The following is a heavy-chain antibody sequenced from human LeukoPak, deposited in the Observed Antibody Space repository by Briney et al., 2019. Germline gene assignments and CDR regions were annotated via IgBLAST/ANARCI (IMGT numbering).Heavy chain of an antibody. D-gene: IGHD4-17*01. CDR3: ARHGDYCFDL. CDR2: IRNDGLTQ. V-gene: IGHV3-7*01. J-gene: IGHJ4*02. CDR1: GFTFSSRW. Sequence: PGGSLRLSCAASGFTFSSRWMGWVRQAPGKGLEWVANIRNDGLTQYYVDSVKGRFTISRDNAKDSPSLQMNSLRAEDTAVYFCARHGDYCFDLWGQGTLVTVSS.